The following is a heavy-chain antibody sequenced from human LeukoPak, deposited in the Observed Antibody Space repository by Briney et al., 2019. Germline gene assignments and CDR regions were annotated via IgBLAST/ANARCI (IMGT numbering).Heavy chain of an antibody. Sequence: SETLSLTCAVYGGSFSGYYWSWIRQPPGKGLEWIGEINHSGSINYNPSLKSRVTISVDASKNQFSLKLSSVTAADTAVYYCARGSSGWSWGQGTLVTASS. D-gene: IGHD6-19*01. J-gene: IGHJ5*02. CDR1: GGSFSGYY. CDR2: INHSGSI. V-gene: IGHV4-34*01. CDR3: ARGSSGWS.